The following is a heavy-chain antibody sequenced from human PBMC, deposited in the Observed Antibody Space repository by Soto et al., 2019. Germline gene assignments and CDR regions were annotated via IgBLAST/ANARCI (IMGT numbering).Heavy chain of an antibody. CDR2: ISGSGGSA. V-gene: IGHV3-23*01. D-gene: IGHD2-2*01. J-gene: IGHJ5*02. CDR1: GFTFSNYA. Sequence: GGSLRLSSAASGFTFSNYAMTWVRQGPGKGLEWVSAISGSGGSAYYADSVKGRFTISRDNSKNTLYLQMNTLRADDSGVSYCAKDPYSGVLVPVAIGFDPWGPGTLVTVSS. CDR3: AKDPYSGVLVPVAIGFDP.